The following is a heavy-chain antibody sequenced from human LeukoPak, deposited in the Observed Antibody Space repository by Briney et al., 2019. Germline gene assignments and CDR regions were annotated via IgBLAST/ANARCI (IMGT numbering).Heavy chain of an antibody. D-gene: IGHD2-2*02. CDR1: GFTFSGYG. Sequence: GGSLRLSCAASGFTFSGYGMHWDRQAPGKGLEWVAVIWYDGSNKYYEDSVKGRFTISRDNSKNTLYLQMNSLRVDDTAVYYCARDNYCSSTDCYNFDYWGQGTLVTVSS. J-gene: IGHJ4*02. CDR3: ARDNYCSSTDCYNFDY. V-gene: IGHV3-33*01. CDR2: IWYDGSNK.